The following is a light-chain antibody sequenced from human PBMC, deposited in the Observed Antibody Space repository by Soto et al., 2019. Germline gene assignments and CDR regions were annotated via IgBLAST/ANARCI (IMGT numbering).Light chain of an antibody. CDR2: DAS. CDR3: QHRSNWPPLYT. Sequence: EIVLTQSPATLSLSPGERATLSCRASQSVSSYLAWYQQKPGQAPRLLIYDASNRATGIPARFSGSGSGTDLTLTISSIEPEDFAVDYCQHRSNWPPLYTFGQGTKLEIK. CDR1: QSVSSY. V-gene: IGKV3-11*01. J-gene: IGKJ2*01.